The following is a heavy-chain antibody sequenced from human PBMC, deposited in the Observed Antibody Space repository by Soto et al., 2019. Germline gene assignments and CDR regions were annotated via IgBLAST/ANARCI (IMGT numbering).Heavy chain of an antibody. CDR2: ISSSSRNI. D-gene: IGHD2-21*01. V-gene: IGHV3-48*01. J-gene: IGHJ4*02. CDR3: ARDYLDLHRYFDY. CDR1: GFTFSSYS. Sequence: PGGSLRLSCAASGFTFSSYSMNWVRQAPGKGLEWVSYISSSSRNIYYADSVKGRFTISRDNAKNSLYLQMNSLRAEDTAVYYCARDYLDLHRYFDYWGQGTLVTVSS.